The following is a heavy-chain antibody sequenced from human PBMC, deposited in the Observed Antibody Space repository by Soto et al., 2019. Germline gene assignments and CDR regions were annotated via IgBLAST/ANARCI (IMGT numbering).Heavy chain of an antibody. J-gene: IGHJ5*02. CDR2: ITGKFGKI. Sequence: EVQLVESGGSLVKPGGSLRLSCVASGFPFSAYNMNWVGQAPGKGLGWFSSITGKFGKIYYAESVKGRLTISRDNAKNSLYLEMNSLGAGDTAVYYCARDLLAGQELVIPWFEPWGRGTLVTVSS. V-gene: IGHV3-21*06. CDR1: GFPFSAYN. CDR3: ARDLLAGQELVIPWFEP. D-gene: IGHD3-16*02.